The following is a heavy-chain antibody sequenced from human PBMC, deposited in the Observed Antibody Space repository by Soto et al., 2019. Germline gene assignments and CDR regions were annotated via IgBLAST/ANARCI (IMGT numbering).Heavy chain of an antibody. V-gene: IGHV3-23*01. Sequence: GGSLRLSCAASGFTFSSYAMSWVRQAPGKGLEWVSAISGSGGSTYYADSVKGRFTISRDNSKNTLYLQMNSLRAEDTAVYYCAKYLRGRSSWYYFDYWGQGTLVTVSS. CDR3: AKYLRGRSSWYYFDY. D-gene: IGHD6-13*01. CDR2: ISGSGGST. CDR1: GFTFSSYA. J-gene: IGHJ4*02.